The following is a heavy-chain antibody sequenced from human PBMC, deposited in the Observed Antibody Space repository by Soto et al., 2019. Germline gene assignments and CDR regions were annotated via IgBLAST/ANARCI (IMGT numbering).Heavy chain of an antibody. CDR2: ISYDGSNK. J-gene: IGHJ4*02. CDR3: ARASGSYYYFDY. Sequence: GGSLRLSCAASGFTFSSYAMHWVRQAPGKGLEWVAVISYDGSNKYYADSVKGRFTISRDNSKNTLYLQMNSLRAEDTAVYYCARASGSYYYFDYWGQGTLVTVSS. CDR1: GFTFSSYA. V-gene: IGHV3-30-3*01. D-gene: IGHD1-26*01.